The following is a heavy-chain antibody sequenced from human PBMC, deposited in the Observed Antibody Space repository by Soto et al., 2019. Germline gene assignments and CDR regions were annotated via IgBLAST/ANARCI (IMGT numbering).Heavy chain of an antibody. J-gene: IGHJ4*02. CDR1: GYSFTSYA. D-gene: IGHD2-15*01. CDR2: INAGNGNT. CDR3: ARVYCSGGSCYGIDY. Sequence: ASVKVSCKACGYSFTSYAMHWVRQAPGQRLEWMGWINAGNGNTKYSQKFQGRVTMTRDTSASTAYMELSSLRSEDTAVYYCARVYCSGGSCYGIDYWGQGTLVTSPQ. V-gene: IGHV1-3*01.